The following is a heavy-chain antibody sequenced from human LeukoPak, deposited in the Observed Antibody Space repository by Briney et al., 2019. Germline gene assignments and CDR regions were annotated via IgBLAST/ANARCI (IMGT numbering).Heavy chain of an antibody. CDR3: AKGDSSGNWFDA. CDR2: VSDIGSST. Sequence: SGGSLRLSCAASGFTFNDYAMSWVRQSPATGLEWVSAVSDIGSSTFYADALMGRFTISRDNSKNTLFLQMNDLRIDDTAVYYCAKGDSSGNWFDAWGQGTLVSVSS. J-gene: IGHJ5*02. CDR1: GFTFNDYA. V-gene: IGHV3-23*01. D-gene: IGHD6-19*01.